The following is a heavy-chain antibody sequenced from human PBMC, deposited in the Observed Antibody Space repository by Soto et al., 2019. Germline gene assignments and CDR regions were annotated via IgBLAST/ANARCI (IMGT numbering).Heavy chain of an antibody. CDR3: ARDAISMVRGTNNGFDP. CDR1: GFTFSNYA. D-gene: IGHD3-10*01. V-gene: IGHV3-23*01. Sequence: EVQLLESGGGLVQPGGSLTLSCAASGFTFSNYAMSWVRQAPGKGLEWVSAISGGGISTYYADSVRGRFTISRDNSRNTLSLRMNRLRAEDTAVYYCARDAISMVRGTNNGFDPWGQGTLVTVSS. CDR2: ISGGGIST. J-gene: IGHJ5*02.